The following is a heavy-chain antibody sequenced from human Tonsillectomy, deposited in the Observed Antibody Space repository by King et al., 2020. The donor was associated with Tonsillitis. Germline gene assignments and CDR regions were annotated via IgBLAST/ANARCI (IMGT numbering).Heavy chain of an antibody. D-gene: IGHD3-16*02. Sequence: QLQESGPGLVKPSETLSLTCTVSGGSISSSSYYWGWIRQPPGKGLEWIGSIYYSGSTYYNPALKSRVTISVDTSKNQSSLKLSSGTAADTAVYYCAGKGYDYVWGSYRPRGYYFDYWGQGTLVTVSS. CDR2: IYYSGST. CDR1: GGSISSSSYY. CDR3: AGKGYDYVWGSYRPRGYYFDY. J-gene: IGHJ4*02. V-gene: IGHV4-39*01.